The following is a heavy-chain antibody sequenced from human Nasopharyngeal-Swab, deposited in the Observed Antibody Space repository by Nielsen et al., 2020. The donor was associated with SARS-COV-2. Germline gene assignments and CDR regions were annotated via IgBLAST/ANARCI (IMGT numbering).Heavy chain of an antibody. CDR2: IYYSGST. CDR1: GGSISSSSYY. J-gene: IGHJ6*03. V-gene: IGHV4-39*01. Sequence: SETLSLTCTVSGGSISSSSYYWVWIRQPPGKGLEWIGSIYYSGSTYYNPSLKSRVTISVATSKNQFSLKLSSVTAADTAVYYCARTGTNSIGYYYYMDVWGKGTTVTVSS. CDR3: ARTGTNSIGYYYYMDV. D-gene: IGHD3-10*01.